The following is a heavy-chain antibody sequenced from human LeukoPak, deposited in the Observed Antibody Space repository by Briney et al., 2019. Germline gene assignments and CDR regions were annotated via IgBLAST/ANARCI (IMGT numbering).Heavy chain of an antibody. CDR1: GFTFSSYS. CDR3: ARLSIAAAEPGVDY. CDR2: ISSSSSYI. J-gene: IGHJ4*02. Sequence: PGGSLRLSCAASGFTFSSYSMNWVRQAPGKGLEWVSSISSSSSYIYYADSVKGRFTISRDNAKNSLYLQMNSLRAEDTAVYYCARLSIAAAEPGVDYWGQGTLVTVSS. V-gene: IGHV3-21*01. D-gene: IGHD6-13*01.